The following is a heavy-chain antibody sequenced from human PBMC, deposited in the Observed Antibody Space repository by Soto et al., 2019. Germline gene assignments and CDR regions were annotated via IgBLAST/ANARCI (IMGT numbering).Heavy chain of an antibody. Sequence: PSETLSLTCAVYGGSFSGYYWSWIRQPPGKGLEWIGEINHSGSTNYNPSLKSRVTISVDTSKNQFSLKLSSVTAADTAVYYCARVVVPAAIYYYGMDVWGQGTTVTVSS. CDR1: GGSFSGYY. CDR2: INHSGST. J-gene: IGHJ6*02. V-gene: IGHV4-34*01. CDR3: ARVVVPAAIYYYGMDV. D-gene: IGHD2-2*01.